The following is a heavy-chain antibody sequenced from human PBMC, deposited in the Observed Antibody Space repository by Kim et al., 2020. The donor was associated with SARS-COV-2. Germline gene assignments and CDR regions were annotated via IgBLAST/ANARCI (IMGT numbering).Heavy chain of an antibody. CDR2: IISSSSTM. CDR1: GFTFNHYG. V-gene: IGHV3-48*04. D-gene: IGHD1-26*01. Sequence: GGSLRLSCAASGFTFNHYGMNWVRQAPGKGLEWVSYIISSSSTMYYADSVKGRFTISRDNAKNSLYLQMNSLRAEGTAVYYCARAGGGSYHEGWFDPWGQGTLVTVSS. CDR3: ARAGGGSYHEGWFDP. J-gene: IGHJ5*02.